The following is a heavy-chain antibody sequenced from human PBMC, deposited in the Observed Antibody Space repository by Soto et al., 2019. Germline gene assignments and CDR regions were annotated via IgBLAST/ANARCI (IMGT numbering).Heavy chain of an antibody. CDR1: GGSLSSSNW. CDR2: IYHSGST. J-gene: IGHJ6*02. Sequence: PSETLSLTCAVSGGSLSSSNWYTWVRRPPGKGLEWIGEIYHSGSTNYNPSLKSRVTISVDKSKNKFTLKLSSVTAADTAVYYCAKGTIVTTWPVGYYYYYGMDVWGQATTLTV. V-gene: IGHV4-4*02. CDR3: AKGTIVTTWPVGYYYYYGMDV. D-gene: IGHD2-15*01.